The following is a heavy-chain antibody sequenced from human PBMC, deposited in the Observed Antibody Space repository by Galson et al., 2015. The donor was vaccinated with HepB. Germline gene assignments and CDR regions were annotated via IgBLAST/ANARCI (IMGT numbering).Heavy chain of an antibody. V-gene: IGHV4-34*01. CDR2: INHSGST. CDR3: ARGQDEYSSGWYEEGNWVDP. J-gene: IGHJ5*02. CDR1: GGSFSGYY. Sequence: SETLSLTCAVYGGSFSGYYWSWIRQPPGKGLEWIGEINHSGSTNYNPSLKSRVTISVDTSKNQFSLKLSSVTAADTAVYYCARGQDEYSSGWYEEGNWVDPWGQGTLVTVSS. D-gene: IGHD6-19*01.